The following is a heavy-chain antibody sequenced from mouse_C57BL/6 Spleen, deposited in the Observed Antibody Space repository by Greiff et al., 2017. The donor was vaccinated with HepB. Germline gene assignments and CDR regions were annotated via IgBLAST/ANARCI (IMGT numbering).Heavy chain of an antibody. D-gene: IGHD2-3*01. CDR1: GYTFTSYW. CDR3: ARGCYDGYPWFAY. J-gene: IGHJ3*01. V-gene: IGHV1-69*01. Sequence: VQLQQPGAELVMPGASVKLSCKASGYTFTSYWMHWVKQRPGQGLEWIGEIDPSDSYTNYNQKFKGKSTLTVDKSSSTAYMQLSSLTSEDSAVYYCARGCYDGYPWFAYWGQGTLVTVSA. CDR2: IDPSDSYT.